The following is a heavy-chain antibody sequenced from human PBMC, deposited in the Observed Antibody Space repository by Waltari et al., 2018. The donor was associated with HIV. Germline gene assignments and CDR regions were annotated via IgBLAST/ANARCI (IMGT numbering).Heavy chain of an antibody. V-gene: IGHV3-48*01. CDR1: GFTFSSYS. Sequence: EVQLVESGGGLVQPGGSLRLSCAASGFTFSSYSMNLVRHAPGKGLEWVSYISSSSSTIYYADSVKGRFTISRDNAKNSLYLQMNSLRAEDTAVYYCARDSGSGWSQGGFDYWGQGTLVTVSS. CDR3: ARDSGSGWSQGGFDY. D-gene: IGHD6-19*01. CDR2: ISSSSSTI. J-gene: IGHJ4*02.